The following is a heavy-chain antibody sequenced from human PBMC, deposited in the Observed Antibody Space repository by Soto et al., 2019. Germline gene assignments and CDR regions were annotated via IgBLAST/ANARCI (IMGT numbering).Heavy chain of an antibody. CDR3: AKEAVAGNPYYSYYGMDV. J-gene: IGHJ6*02. CDR2: ISYDGSNK. CDR1: GLTFSSYG. D-gene: IGHD6-19*01. V-gene: IGHV3-30*18. Sequence: QVQLVESGGGVVQPGRSLRLSCAASGLTFSSYGMHWVRQAPGKGLEWVAVISYDGSNKYYVDSVKGRFTISRDNSKNTXXLQMNSLRAEDAAVYYCAKEAVAGNPYYSYYGMDVWGQGTTVTVSS.